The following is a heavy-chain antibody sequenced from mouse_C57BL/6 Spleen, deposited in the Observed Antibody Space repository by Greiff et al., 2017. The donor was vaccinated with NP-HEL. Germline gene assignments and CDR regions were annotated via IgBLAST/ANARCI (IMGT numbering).Heavy chain of an antibody. Sequence: DVQLQESGPGLVKPSQSLSLTCSVTGYSITSGYYWNWIRQFPGNKLEWMGYISYDGSNNYNPSLKNRISITRDTSKNQFFLKLNSVTTEDTATYYCARAELRLLYWGQGTTLTVSS. CDR2: ISYDGSN. D-gene: IGHD3-2*02. CDR3: ARAELRLLY. J-gene: IGHJ2*01. CDR1: GYSITSGYY. V-gene: IGHV3-6*01.